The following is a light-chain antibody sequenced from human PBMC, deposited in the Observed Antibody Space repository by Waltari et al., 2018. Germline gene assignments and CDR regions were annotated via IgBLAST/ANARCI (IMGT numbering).Light chain of an antibody. CDR3: QSYDTSLSVV. J-gene: IGLJ3*02. CDR2: GST. Sequence: QSVLTQPPSVSGAPGQRVTISCTGSGSNIGAGLAVHWSQQPPRAAPKLLIYGSTSRPLGVPARFFGSTSGTSASLAITGLQAEDEADYYCQSYDTSLSVVFGGGTKLTVL. CDR1: GSNIGAGLA. V-gene: IGLV1-40*01.